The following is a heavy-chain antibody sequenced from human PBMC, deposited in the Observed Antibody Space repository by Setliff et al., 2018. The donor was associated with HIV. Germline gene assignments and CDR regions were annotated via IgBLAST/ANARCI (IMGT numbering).Heavy chain of an antibody. Sequence: ASVKVSCKTAEYTSASYVINWVRQAAGPGLEWMGWIDPKSGNTGYAQEFQGRVTMTRNTSISTAYMELISLTSDDTAIYFCARGLSAYLGYWGQGTLVTVSS. CDR2: IDPKSGNT. V-gene: IGHV1-8*01. CDR1: EYTSASYV. D-gene: IGHD1-26*01. J-gene: IGHJ4*02. CDR3: ARGLSAYLGY.